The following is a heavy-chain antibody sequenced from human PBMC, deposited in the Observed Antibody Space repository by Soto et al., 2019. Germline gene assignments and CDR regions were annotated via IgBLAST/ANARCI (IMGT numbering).Heavy chain of an antibody. CDR3: ARDFWAYDFWSGYSPYYYGMDV. J-gene: IGHJ6*02. CDR2: IWYDGSNK. CDR1: GFTFSSYG. D-gene: IGHD3-3*01. Sequence: PGGSLRLSCAASGFTFSSYGMHWVRQAPGKGLEWVAVIWYDGSNKYYADSVKGRFTISRDNSKNTLYLQMNSLRAEDTAVYYCARDFWAYDFWSGYSPYYYGMDVWGQGTTVTVSS. V-gene: IGHV3-33*01.